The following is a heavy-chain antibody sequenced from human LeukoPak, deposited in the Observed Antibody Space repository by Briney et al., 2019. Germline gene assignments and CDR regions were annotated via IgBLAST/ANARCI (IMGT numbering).Heavy chain of an antibody. V-gene: IGHV3-30*01. Sequence: GGSLRLSCAASGFTFSSYAMHWVRQAPGKGLEWVAVISYDGSNKYYADSVKGRFTISRDNSKNTLYLQMNSLRAEDTAVYYCARGPSGSNSGYNWFDPWGQEPWSPSPQ. D-gene: IGHD4/OR15-4a*01. CDR1: GFTFSSYA. J-gene: IGHJ5*02. CDR3: ARGPSGSNSGYNWFDP. CDR2: ISYDGSNK.